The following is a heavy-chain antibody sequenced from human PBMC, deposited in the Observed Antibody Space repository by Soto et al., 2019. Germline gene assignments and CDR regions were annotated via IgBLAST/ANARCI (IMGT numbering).Heavy chain of an antibody. CDR1: GFTFSSYA. V-gene: IGHV3-23*01. D-gene: IGHD6-6*01. CDR2: ISGSGITT. J-gene: IGHJ4*02. CDR3: AKSPGLIATRPIAS. Sequence: EVQLLESGGGLVQPGGSMRLSCATSGFTFSSYALSWVRQAPGKGLEYVSSISGSGITTDYADSVKGRFTISRDKSKNTLYLQMNSLRVEDTALYYCAKSPGLIATRPIASWGQGTLVTVSS.